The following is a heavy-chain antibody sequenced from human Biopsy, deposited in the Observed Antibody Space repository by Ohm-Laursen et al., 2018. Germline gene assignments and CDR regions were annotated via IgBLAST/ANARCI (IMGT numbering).Heavy chain of an antibody. CDR3: ARDRGYYSDRTVPGYFDL. D-gene: IGHD3-22*01. J-gene: IGHJ2*01. CDR1: GDSISSYY. V-gene: IGHV4-59*01. Sequence: TRSLTWTVSGDSISSYYWSWIRQPPGKGLEWIGYVYYTGSTDYNPSLQSRVTISVDTSKNHFSLRLRSVTPADTAIYYCARDRGYYSDRTVPGYFDLWGRGTLVTVSS. CDR2: VYYTGST.